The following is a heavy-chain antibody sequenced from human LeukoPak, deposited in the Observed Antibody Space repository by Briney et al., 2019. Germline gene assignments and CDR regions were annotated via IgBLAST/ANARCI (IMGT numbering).Heavy chain of an antibody. D-gene: IGHD6-6*01. CDR1: GFTFTSSA. Sequence: GASVKVSCKASGFTFTSSAMQWVRQARGQRLEWIGWIVVGSGNTNYAQKFQERVTITRDMSTSTAYMELRSLRSDDTAVYYCARERVRPGSFDYWGQGTLVTVSS. J-gene: IGHJ4*02. V-gene: IGHV1-58*02. CDR2: IVVGSGNT. CDR3: ARERVRPGSFDY.